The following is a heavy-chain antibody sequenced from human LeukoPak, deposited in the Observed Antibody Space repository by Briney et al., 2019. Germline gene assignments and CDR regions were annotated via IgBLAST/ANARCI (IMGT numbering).Heavy chain of an antibody. J-gene: IGHJ4*02. V-gene: IGHV3-23*01. CDR3: AKDVRDIVVLIDTYIY. Sequence: GGSLRLSCVASGFMFNKYGMSWVRQAPGKGLEWVSVISGGGGRTYYGDCVKGRFTISRDNSKNTVYLQKNSLRAEDTAVYYCAKDVRDIVVLIDTYIYWGQGTLVTVSS. CDR2: ISGGGGRT. D-gene: IGHD2-21*01. CDR1: GFMFNKYG.